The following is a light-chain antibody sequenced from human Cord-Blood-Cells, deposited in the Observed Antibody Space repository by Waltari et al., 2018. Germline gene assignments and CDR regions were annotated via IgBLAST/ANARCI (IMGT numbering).Light chain of an antibody. CDR1: QSVLYSSNNKNY. Sequence: DIVMTQSPDSLAVSLGERATINCKSSQSVLYSSNNKNYLAWYQQKPGQPPKLLICWASTRESGVPDRFSGCGSGTDFTLPISSLQAEDVAVYYCQQYYSTPFAFGPGTKVGIK. V-gene: IGKV4-1*01. CDR2: WAS. CDR3: QQYYSTPFA. J-gene: IGKJ3*01.